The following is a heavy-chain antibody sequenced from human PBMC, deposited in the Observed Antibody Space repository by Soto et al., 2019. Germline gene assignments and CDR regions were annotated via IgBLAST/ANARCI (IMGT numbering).Heavy chain of an antibody. J-gene: IGHJ6*02. CDR1: GFTFSSYA. Sequence: GGSLRLSCAASGFTFSSYAMSWVRQAPGKGLEWVSAISGSGGSTYYADSVKGRFTVSRDNSKNTLYLQMNSLRAEDTAVYYCAKDQDSSGPYYYYYGMDVWGQGTTVTVSS. V-gene: IGHV3-23*01. CDR2: ISGSGGST. D-gene: IGHD3-22*01. CDR3: AKDQDSSGPYYYYYGMDV.